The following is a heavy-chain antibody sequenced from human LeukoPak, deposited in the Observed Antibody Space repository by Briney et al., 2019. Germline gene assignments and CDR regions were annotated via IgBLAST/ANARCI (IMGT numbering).Heavy chain of an antibody. V-gene: IGHV3-15*01. CDR3: TTAPPASGYGDY. CDR2: IKSKTDGGTT. Sequence: NPGGSLRLSCAAPGFTFSNAWMSWVRQAPGKGLEWVGRIKSKTDGGTTDYAAPVKGRFTISRDDSKNTLYLQMNSLKTEDTAVYYCTTAPPASGYGDYWGQGTLVTVSS. J-gene: IGHJ4*02. CDR1: GFTFSNAW. D-gene: IGHD5-12*01.